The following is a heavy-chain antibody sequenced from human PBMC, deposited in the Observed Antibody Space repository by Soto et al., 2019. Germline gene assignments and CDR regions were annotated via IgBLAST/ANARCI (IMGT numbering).Heavy chain of an antibody. CDR1: GDSVSSNSAA. D-gene: IGHD3-16*01. Sequence: SQTLSHTSAISGDSVSSNSAAWNWIRQSPSRGLEWLGRTYYRSKWYNDYAVSVKSRITINPDTSKNQFSLQLNSVTPEDTAVYYCARYTPLIAPGAFDIWGQGTMVTVSS. CDR2: TYYRSKWYN. CDR3: ARYTPLIAPGAFDI. V-gene: IGHV6-1*01. J-gene: IGHJ3*02.